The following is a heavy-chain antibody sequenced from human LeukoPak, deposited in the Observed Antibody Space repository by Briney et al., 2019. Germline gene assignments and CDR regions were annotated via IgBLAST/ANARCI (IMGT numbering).Heavy chain of an antibody. Sequence: SETLSLTCTVSGVSTSSGYWSWIRQPAGKGLEWLGRVSTSLTTYYNPSLISRVTMSLDTTAKQFVLKLMSVMAADTAVYYCWRGYGSGSYSFWGQGTLVTVSS. CDR3: WRGYGSGSYSF. D-gene: IGHD3-10*01. CDR2: VSTSLTT. CDR1: GVSTSSGY. V-gene: IGHV4-4*07. J-gene: IGHJ4*02.